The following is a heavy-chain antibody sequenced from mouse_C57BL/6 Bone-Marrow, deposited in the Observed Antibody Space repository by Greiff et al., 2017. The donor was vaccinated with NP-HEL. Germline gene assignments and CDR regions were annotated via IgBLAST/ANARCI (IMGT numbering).Heavy chain of an antibody. J-gene: IGHJ1*03. CDR3: ARNDIGITTAWYFDV. CDR1: GFSLTSYG. Sequence: VQLVESGPGLVQPSQSLSITCTVSGFSLTSYGVHWVRQSPGKGLEWLGVIWSGGSTDYNAAFISRLSISKDNSKSQVFFKMNSLQADDTAIYYCARNDIGITTAWYFDVWGTGTTVTVSS. D-gene: IGHD1-1*01. V-gene: IGHV2-2*01. CDR2: IWSGGST.